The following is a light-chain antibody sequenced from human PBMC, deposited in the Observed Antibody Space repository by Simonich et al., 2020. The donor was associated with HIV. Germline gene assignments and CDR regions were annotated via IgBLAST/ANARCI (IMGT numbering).Light chain of an antibody. CDR2: ENN. Sequence: NFMLTQPHSVSESPGKTVTISCTRSSGSIASNYVQWYQQRPGSSPTTVIYENNQRPPRFPDRFSGSIDSSSNSASLTISGLKTEDEADYYCQSYDTSTRVFGGGTKLTVL. CDR3: QSYDTSTRV. CDR1: SGSIASNY. V-gene: IGLV6-57*01. J-gene: IGLJ3*02.